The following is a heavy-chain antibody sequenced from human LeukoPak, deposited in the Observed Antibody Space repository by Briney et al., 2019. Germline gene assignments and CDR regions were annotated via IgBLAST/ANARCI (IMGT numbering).Heavy chain of an antibody. CDR1: GGTFSSYA. CDR2: IIPIFGTA. J-gene: IGHJ4*02. CDR3: ASSTPRDYYGSGVSD. V-gene: IGHV1-69*05. D-gene: IGHD3-10*01. Sequence: ASVKVSCKASGGTFSSYAISWVRQAPGQGLEWMGRIIPIFGTANYAQKFQGRVTITTDESTSTAYMELSSLRSEDTAVYYCASSTPRDYYGSGVSDWRQGTLVTVSS.